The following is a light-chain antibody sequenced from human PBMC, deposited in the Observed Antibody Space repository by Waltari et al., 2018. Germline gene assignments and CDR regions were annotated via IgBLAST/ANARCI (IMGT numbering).Light chain of an antibody. Sequence: QSALTQPDSVSGSPGQTITISCTGTSSDVGDYKYVSWYQQYPGKAPKVIIYDAINRPSGVSNRCSGSKSGNSASLTISGLQAEDEAHYFCASFISSTSGVFGGGTRLTVL. V-gene: IGLV2-14*03. CDR1: SSDVGDYKY. CDR2: DAI. CDR3: ASFISSTSGV. J-gene: IGLJ2*01.